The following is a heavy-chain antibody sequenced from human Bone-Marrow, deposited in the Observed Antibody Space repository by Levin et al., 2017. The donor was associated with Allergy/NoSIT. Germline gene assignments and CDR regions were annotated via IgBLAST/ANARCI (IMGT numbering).Heavy chain of an antibody. Sequence: SETLSLTCTVSGGSISSYYWSWIRQPPGKGLEWIGYIYYSGSTNYNPSLKSRVTISVDTSKNQFSLKLSSVTAADTAVYYCARTPYSGSDSLYDYWGQGTLVTVSS. CDR3: ARTPYSGSDSLYDY. D-gene: IGHD1-26*01. J-gene: IGHJ4*02. CDR2: IYYSGST. V-gene: IGHV4-59*01. CDR1: GGSISSYY.